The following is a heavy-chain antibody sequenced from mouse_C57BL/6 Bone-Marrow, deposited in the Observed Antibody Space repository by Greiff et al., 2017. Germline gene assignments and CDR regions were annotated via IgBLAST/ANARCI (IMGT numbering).Heavy chain of an antibody. V-gene: IGHV1-85*01. Sequence: VMLVESGPELVKPGASVKLSCKASGYTFTSYDINWVKQRPGKGLEWIGWIYPRDGSTKYNEKVKGKVTLTVDKSSSTANMELHSLPSEDSAVYFCARGWFAYWGQGTLVTVSA. CDR3: ARGWFAY. J-gene: IGHJ3*01. CDR1: GYTFTSYD. CDR2: IYPRDGST.